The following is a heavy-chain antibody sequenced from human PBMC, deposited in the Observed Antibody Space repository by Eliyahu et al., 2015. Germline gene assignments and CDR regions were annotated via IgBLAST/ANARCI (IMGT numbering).Heavy chain of an antibody. V-gene: IGHV3-23*01. D-gene: IGHD5-12*01. CDR2: ISGSGGST. CDR3: AKDSGGYDNYYYYYMDV. Sequence: EVQLLESGGGLVQPGGSLRLSCAASGFXFXSXAMSWVRQAPGKGLEWVSAISGSGGSTYYADSVKGRFTISRDNSKNTLYLQMNSLRAEDTAVYYCAKDSGGYDNYYYYYMDVWGKGTTVTVSS. J-gene: IGHJ6*03. CDR1: GFXFXSXA.